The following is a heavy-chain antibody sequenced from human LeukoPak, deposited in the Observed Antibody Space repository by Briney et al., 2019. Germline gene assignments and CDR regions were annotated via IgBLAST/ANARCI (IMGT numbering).Heavy chain of an antibody. CDR2: IYTSGST. CDR3: ARDIVVVPAARDYYYYMDV. V-gene: IGHV4-61*02. CDR1: GGSISSGGYY. J-gene: IGHJ6*03. Sequence: SETLSLTCAVSGGSISSGGYYWSWIRQPAGKGLEWIGRIYTSGSTNYNPSLKSRVTISVDTSKNQFSLKLSSVTAADTAVYYCARDIVVVPAARDYYYYMDVWGKGTTVTVSS. D-gene: IGHD2-2*01.